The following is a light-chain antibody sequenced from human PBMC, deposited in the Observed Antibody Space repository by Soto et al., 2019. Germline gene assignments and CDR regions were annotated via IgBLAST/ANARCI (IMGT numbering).Light chain of an antibody. J-gene: IGLJ2*01. V-gene: IGLV4-69*01. Sequence: QSVLTQSPSASASLGASVKLTCTLSGGHSSHAIAWHQQQPEKGPRYLMKLNSDGSHSKGDGIPDRFSGSSSGAERYLTISSLLSEDEADYYCQTWGTGIVVFGGGTKLTVL. CDR1: GGHSSHA. CDR3: QTWGTGIVV. CDR2: LNSDGSH.